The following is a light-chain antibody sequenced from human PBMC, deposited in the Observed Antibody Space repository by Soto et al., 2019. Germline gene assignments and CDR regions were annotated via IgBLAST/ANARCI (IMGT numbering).Light chain of an antibody. CDR3: QQRGGPALT. CDR1: QSVSSSY. V-gene: IGKV3-20*01. Sequence: VVTQSPGTLSLSPGERATLSCRASQSVSSSYLAWYQQKRGQAPRLLIYDTSTRATGIPDRFSGGGSGTDFALTISRLEPEDSAVYYCQQRGGPALTFGGGTRLEIK. CDR2: DTS. J-gene: IGKJ5*01.